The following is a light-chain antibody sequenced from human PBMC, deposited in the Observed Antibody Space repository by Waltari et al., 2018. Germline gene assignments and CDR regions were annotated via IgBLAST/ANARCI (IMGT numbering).Light chain of an antibody. V-gene: IGKV3-11*01. Sequence: EIVFTQSPATLSLSPGERATLSCRASQSVSSYLACYQQKPGQAPRLLIYDASNRATGIPARFSGSGSGTDFTLTISSLEPEDCAVYYCQQRSNWPPKTFGQGTKVEIK. CDR1: QSVSSY. CDR2: DAS. J-gene: IGKJ1*01. CDR3: QQRSNWPPKT.